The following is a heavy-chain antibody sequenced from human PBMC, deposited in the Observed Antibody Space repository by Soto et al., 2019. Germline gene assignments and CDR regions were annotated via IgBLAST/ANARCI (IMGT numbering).Heavy chain of an antibody. CDR1: GFTLSSFS. CDR3: ARDSYSSLFDS. V-gene: IGHV3-21*01. D-gene: IGHD6-19*01. CDR2: ITTGNDYI. Sequence: ESGGGLVKPGGSLRLSCVASGFTLSSFSMSWIRQTPGKGLEWVSSITTGNDYISYVDSVKGRFTISRDNAKNSLFLQMNSLKADDTALYFCARDSYSSLFDSWGQGTLVTVSS. J-gene: IGHJ5*01.